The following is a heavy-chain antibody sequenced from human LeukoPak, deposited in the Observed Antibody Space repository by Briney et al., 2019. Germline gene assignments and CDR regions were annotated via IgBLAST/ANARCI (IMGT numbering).Heavy chain of an antibody. D-gene: IGHD5-18*01. CDR1: GGSISSGSYY. J-gene: IGHJ3*02. CDR3: ASTYSCGAFDI. V-gene: IGHV4-61*02. CDR2: IYTSGST. Sequence: PSQTLSLTCTVSGGSISSGSYYWSWIRQPAGKGLEWIGRIYTSGSTNYNPSLKSRVTMSVDTSKNQFSLKLSSVTAADTAVYYCASTYSCGAFDIWGQGTMVTVSS.